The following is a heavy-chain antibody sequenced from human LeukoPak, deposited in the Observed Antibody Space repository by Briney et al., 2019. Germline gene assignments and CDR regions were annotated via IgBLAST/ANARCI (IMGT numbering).Heavy chain of an antibody. V-gene: IGHV3-11*01. CDR1: GFTFSDYY. D-gene: IGHD3-22*01. Sequence: GGSLRLSCAASGFTFSDYYMSWIRQAPGKGLEWVSYISSSGSTIYYADSVKGRFTISRDNAKNSLYLQMNSLRAEDTAVYYCARDPNGKGTYYYDSSELTNWYFDLWGRGTLVTVSS. CDR2: ISSSGSTI. J-gene: IGHJ2*01. CDR3: ARDPNGKGTYYYDSSELTNWYFDL.